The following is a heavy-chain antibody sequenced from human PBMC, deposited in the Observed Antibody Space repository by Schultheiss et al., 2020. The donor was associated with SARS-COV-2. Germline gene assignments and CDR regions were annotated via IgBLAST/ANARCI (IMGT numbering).Heavy chain of an antibody. D-gene: IGHD6-13*01. J-gene: IGHJ5*02. CDR1: GGSISSGGYY. CDR2: IYYSGST. V-gene: IGHV4-61*08. CDR3: ARPQRGMAAAGFFFWFDR. Sequence: SETLSLTCTVSGGSISSGGYYWSWIRQPLGKGLEWIGYIYYSGSTNYNPSLKSRVTISVDRSKNQFSLKLSSVTAADTAVYYCARPQRGMAAAGFFFWFDRWGEGGLVTVSS.